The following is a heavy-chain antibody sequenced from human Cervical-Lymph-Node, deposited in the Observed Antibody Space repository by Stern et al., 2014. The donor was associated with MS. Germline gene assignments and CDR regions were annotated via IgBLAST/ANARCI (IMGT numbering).Heavy chain of an antibody. J-gene: IGHJ4*02. Sequence: EVQLLESGAEVKKPGKSLKISCKGSGYSFTNSWIGWVRQMPGKGLELMGIISPVDSETRYSPSFQGQATISVDKSINTAYVQWTSLEASDTAMYYCARQGCATTSCHTIDSWGQGTLITVSS. D-gene: IGHD2-2*02. CDR1: GYSFTNSW. CDR2: ISPVDSET. V-gene: IGHV5-51*01. CDR3: ARQGCATTSCHTIDS.